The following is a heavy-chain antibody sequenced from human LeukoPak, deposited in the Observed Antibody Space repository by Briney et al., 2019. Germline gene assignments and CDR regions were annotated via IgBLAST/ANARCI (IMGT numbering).Heavy chain of an antibody. D-gene: IGHD2/OR15-2a*01. CDR1: GFTFSSYE. V-gene: IGHV3-48*03. CDR3: ARDLLKNTPVAFDI. Sequence: GGSLRLSCAASGFTFSSYEMNWVRQAPGKGLEWVSYISSSGSTIYYADSVKGRFTISRDNSKNSLYLQMNSLRAEDTAVYYCARDLLKNTPVAFDIWGQGTMVTVSS. CDR2: ISSSGSTI. J-gene: IGHJ3*02.